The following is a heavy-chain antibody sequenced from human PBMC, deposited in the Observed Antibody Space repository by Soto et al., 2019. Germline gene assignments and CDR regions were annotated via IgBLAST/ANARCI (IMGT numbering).Heavy chain of an antibody. CDR2: IYYSGST. V-gene: IGHV4-31*03. CDR3: AREEVAYYGSGSYNWFDP. Sequence: SETLSLTCTVSGGSISSGGYYWSWIRQHPGKGLEWIGYIYYSGSTYYNPSLESRVTISVDTSKNQFSLKLSSVTAADTAVYYCAREEVAYYGSGSYNWFDPWGQGTLVTVSS. CDR1: GGSISSGGYY. D-gene: IGHD3-10*01. J-gene: IGHJ5*02.